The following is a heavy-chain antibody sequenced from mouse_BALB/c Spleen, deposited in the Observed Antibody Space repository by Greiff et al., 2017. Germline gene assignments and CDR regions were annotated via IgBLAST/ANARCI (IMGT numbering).Heavy chain of an antibody. CDR2: ISNGGGST. Sequence: EVKLMESGGGLVQPGGSLKLSCAASGFTFSSYTMSWVRQTPEKRLEWVAYISNGGGSTYYPDTVKGRFTISRDNATNTLYLQMSSLKSEDTAMYYCARRDGYYGYFDVWGAGTTVTVSS. CDR3: ARRDGYYGYFDV. V-gene: IGHV5-12-2*01. CDR1: GFTFSSYT. J-gene: IGHJ1*01. D-gene: IGHD2-3*01.